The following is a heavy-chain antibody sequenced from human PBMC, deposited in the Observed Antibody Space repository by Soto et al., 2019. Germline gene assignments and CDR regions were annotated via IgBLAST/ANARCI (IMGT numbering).Heavy chain of an antibody. J-gene: IGHJ4*02. CDR2: MNPNSGNT. CDR3: ARVSGYYLPDY. CDR1: GYTFTSYD. D-gene: IGHD5-12*01. Sequence: ASVKVSCKASGYTFTSYDINWVRQATGQGLEWMGWMNPNSGNTEYSQKFQGRVTITRDTSTSTAYMELSSLRSEDTAVYYCARVSGYYLPDYWGQGTLVTVSS. V-gene: IGHV1-8*01.